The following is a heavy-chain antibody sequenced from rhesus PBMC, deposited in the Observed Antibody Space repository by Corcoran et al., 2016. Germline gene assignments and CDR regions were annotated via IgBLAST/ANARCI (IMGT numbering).Heavy chain of an antibody. CDR2: IAYSGHT. CDR1: GGSISSSYYY. Sequence: QVQLQESGPGLVKPSETLSLTCAVSGGSISSSYYYWSWIRQAPGKGLEWIGYIAYSGHTSYNPALKSRVTSSRDTSKNQFSLKLSSVTAADTAVYYCARELLRYYYFDYWGQGVLVTVSS. J-gene: IGHJ4*01. D-gene: IGHD3-40*01. CDR3: ARELLRYYYFDY. V-gene: IGHV4-122*02.